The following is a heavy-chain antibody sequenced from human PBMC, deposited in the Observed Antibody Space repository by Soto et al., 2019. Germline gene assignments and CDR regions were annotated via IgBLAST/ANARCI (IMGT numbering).Heavy chain of an antibody. CDR3: AKDGKQWLLRYFDY. J-gene: IGHJ4*02. Sequence: PGGAMGLPCEASGFTFSSYGMHWVRQATGKGLEWVAVISYDGSNKYYAASVKGRFTISRDNSKNTLYLQMNSLRAEDTAVYYCAKDGKQWLLRYFDYWGQGTLVTVSS. D-gene: IGHD6-19*01. V-gene: IGHV3-30*18. CDR1: GFTFSSYG. CDR2: ISYDGSNK.